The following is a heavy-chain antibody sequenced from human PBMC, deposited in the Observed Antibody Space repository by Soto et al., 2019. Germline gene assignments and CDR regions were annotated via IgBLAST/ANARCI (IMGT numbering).Heavy chain of an antibody. CDR3: ARGGAMGVDY. CDR1: GFTFNTHW. J-gene: IGHJ4*02. V-gene: IGHV3-74*01. Sequence: GGSLRLSCTASGFTFNTHWMHWVRQAPGKGLVWVSRIYFDGITTNYADSVKGRLTVSRDKAKNTVYLHVNTLRDEDTAVYYCARGGAMGVDYWGQGTLVTVSS. CDR2: IYFDGITT. D-gene: IGHD1-26*01.